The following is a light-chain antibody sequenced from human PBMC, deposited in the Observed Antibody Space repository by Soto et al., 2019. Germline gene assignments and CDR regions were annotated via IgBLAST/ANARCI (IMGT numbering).Light chain of an antibody. Sequence: QSVLTQPASVSGSPGQSITISCTGTSXDVGGYNSVSWYRQHPGKAPKLMIYEVTNRPSGVSNRFSASKSGNTASLTISGLQAEDEADYYCSSYTSGSALYVFGTGTKVTVL. CDR3: SSYTSGSALYV. CDR2: EVT. V-gene: IGLV2-14*01. CDR1: SXDVGGYNS. J-gene: IGLJ1*01.